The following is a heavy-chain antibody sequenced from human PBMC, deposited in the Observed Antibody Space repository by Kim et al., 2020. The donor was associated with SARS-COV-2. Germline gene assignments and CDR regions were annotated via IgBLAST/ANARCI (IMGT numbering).Heavy chain of an antibody. CDR2: IKEDGSET. CDR1: GFTFGTYC. D-gene: IGHD3-16*01. Sequence: GGSLRLSCAVSGFTFGTYCMSWVRQAPGKGLEWVASIKEDGSETYYLDSVRGRFTISRDTATNSLFLQMNGLRAEETAVYYCARDSSVAYSDYMWLNYAGGGIDYWGQGTLVTVSS. CDR3: ARDSSVAYSDYMWLNYAGGGIDY. V-gene: IGHV3-7*01. J-gene: IGHJ4*02.